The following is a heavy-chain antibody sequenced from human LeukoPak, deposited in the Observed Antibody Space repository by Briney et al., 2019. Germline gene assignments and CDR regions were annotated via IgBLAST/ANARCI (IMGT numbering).Heavy chain of an antibody. J-gene: IGHJ4*02. CDR2: IRSTANGYAT. Sequence: GGSLRLSCAASGFTFSSALHWVRQASGKGLEWVGRIRSTANGYATAYAASVRGRFTISRDDSKNTAYLQMDSLKTEDTAVYYCTGNYYGSGSYADFDYWGQGTLVTVSS. V-gene: IGHV3-73*01. CDR3: TGNYYGSGSYADFDY. CDR1: GFTFSSA. D-gene: IGHD3-10*01.